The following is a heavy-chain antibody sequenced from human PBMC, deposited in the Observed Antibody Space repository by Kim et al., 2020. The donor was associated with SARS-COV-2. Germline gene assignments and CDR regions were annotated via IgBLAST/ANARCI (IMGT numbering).Heavy chain of an antibody. J-gene: IGHJ4*02. D-gene: IGHD3-10*01. Sequence: ADSVKGRFTISRDNSKNTVYLQMNSLRAEDTAVYYCASRDYYGSGTQVEYWGQGTLVTVSS. CDR3: ASRDYYGSGTQVEY. V-gene: IGHV3-30*07.